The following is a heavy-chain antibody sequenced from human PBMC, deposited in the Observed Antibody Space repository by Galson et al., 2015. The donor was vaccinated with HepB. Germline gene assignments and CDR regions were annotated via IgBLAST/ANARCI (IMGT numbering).Heavy chain of an antibody. D-gene: IGHD2-2*02. J-gene: IGHJ6*02. CDR1: GGTFSRYA. CDR3: ARVKYCSSTSCYSYSNYPPYYYYGMDV. CDR2: IIPILGIA. Sequence: SVKVSCKASGGTFSRYAISWVRQAPGQGLEWMGGIIPILGIANYAQKFQGRVTITADKSTSTAYMELSSLRSEDTAVYYCARVKYCSSTSCYSYSNYPPYYYYGMDVWGQGTTVTVSS. V-gene: IGHV1-69*10.